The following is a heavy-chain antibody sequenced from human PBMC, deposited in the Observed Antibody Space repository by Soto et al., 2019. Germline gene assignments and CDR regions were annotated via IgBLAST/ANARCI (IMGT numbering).Heavy chain of an antibody. CDR1: GFTFSSYS. CDR3: ARDRFSGSPRWAHYFYSYMDV. Sequence: GGSLRLSCEASGFTFSSYSMHWVRQAPGKGLEWVSSINTRSSFIYYADSVKGRFTISRDNAKNSLYLQMNSLRVEDTAVYYCARDRFSGSPRWAHYFYSYMDVWGKGTTVTVSS. CDR2: INTRSSFI. J-gene: IGHJ6*03. D-gene: IGHD6-25*01. V-gene: IGHV3-21*01.